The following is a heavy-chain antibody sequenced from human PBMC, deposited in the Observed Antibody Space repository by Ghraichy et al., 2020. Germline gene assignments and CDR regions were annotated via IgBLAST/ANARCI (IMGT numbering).Heavy chain of an antibody. CDR3: ARDGDQRSFQY. V-gene: IGHV3-66*01. Sequence: GGSLRLSCAASGFTFSGTYMSWVRQAPGKGLEWVSVIHSGGSTYYADSVKGRFSISRNNSKNTLYLQMNSVRVEDTVVYHCARDGDQRSFQYWGQGTLVTVSS. J-gene: IGHJ1*01. D-gene: IGHD2-21*01. CDR2: IHSGGST. CDR1: GFTFSGTY.